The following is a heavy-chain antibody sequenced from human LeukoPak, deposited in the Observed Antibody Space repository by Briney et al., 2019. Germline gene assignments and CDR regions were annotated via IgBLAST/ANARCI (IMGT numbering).Heavy chain of an antibody. CDR2: ITPNADRA. D-gene: IGHD3-22*01. V-gene: IGHV3-23*01. CDR3: AIMHGYYDGSGYWVQ. Sequence: GGSLRLSCAASGFTFGSYGMSWVRQAPGKGLEWVSFITPNADRASYADSVKGRFTISRDYPRNTLYMQMNSLRDEDTAVYYCAIMHGYYDGSGYWVQWGQGTLVTVSS. J-gene: IGHJ1*01. CDR1: GFTFGSYG.